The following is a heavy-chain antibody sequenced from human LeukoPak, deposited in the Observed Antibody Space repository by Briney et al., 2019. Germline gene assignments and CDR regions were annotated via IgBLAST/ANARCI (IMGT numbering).Heavy chain of an antibody. D-gene: IGHD3-3*01. Sequence: SETLSLTCTVSGGSISSYYWSWIRQPPGKGLEWIGYIYYSGSTNYNPSLKSRVTISVDTSKNQFSLKLSSVTAADTAVYYCARFDLRPGAFDYWGQGTLVTVSS. CDR1: GGSISSYY. CDR2: IYYSGST. V-gene: IGHV4-59*01. J-gene: IGHJ4*02. CDR3: ARFDLRPGAFDY.